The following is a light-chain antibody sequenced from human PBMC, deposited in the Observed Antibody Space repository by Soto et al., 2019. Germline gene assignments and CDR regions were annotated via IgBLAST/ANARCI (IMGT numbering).Light chain of an antibody. CDR1: QSVSSSY. CDR3: QQYGTSPPKYT. J-gene: IGKJ2*01. V-gene: IGKV3-20*01. Sequence: EIVLTQSPGTLSLSPGERATLSCRASQSVSSSYLAWYQQKPGQAPRLLIYGASSRATGIPDRFSGSGSGTDFTFTISRREPEDFAVPFCQQYGTSPPKYTFGQGTKLEIK. CDR2: GAS.